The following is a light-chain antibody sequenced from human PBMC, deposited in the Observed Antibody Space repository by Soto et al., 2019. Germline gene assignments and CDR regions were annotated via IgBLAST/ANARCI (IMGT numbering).Light chain of an antibody. V-gene: IGKV3-20*01. J-gene: IGKJ5*01. Sequence: EVVLTQSPGTLSLSPGERATHSCRASQSVSSSYLAWYQQKPGQAPRLLIYDASNRATGIPARFSGSGSGTDFTLTISRLEPEDFAVYYCQQYGSSPLFGQGTRLEIK. CDR1: QSVSSSY. CDR2: DAS. CDR3: QQYGSSPL.